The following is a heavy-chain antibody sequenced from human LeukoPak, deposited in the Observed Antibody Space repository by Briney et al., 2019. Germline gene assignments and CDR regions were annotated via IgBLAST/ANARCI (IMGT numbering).Heavy chain of an antibody. D-gene: IGHD4-17*01. V-gene: IGHV4-34*01. Sequence: SETLSLTCAVYGGSFSGYYWSWIRQPPGKGLEWIGEVNHSGSPNYNPSLKSRVTILVDTSKNQFSLMLSSLTAADTSVYYCARQAVTVTTFKDHYYGLDVWGQGTTVTVSS. CDR1: GGSFSGYY. CDR2: VNHSGSP. CDR3: ARQAVTVTTFKDHYYGLDV. J-gene: IGHJ6*02.